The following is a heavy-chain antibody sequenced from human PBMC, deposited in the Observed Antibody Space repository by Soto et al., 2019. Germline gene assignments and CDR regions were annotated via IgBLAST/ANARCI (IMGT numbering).Heavy chain of an antibody. V-gene: IGHV3-23*01. CDR1: GFTFSSYA. CDR3: AKDRDCSSTSCYTTPLFDY. CDR2: ISGSGGST. Sequence: GGSLRLSCAASGFTFSSYAMSWVRQAPGKGLEWVSAISGSGGSTYYADSVKGRFTISRDNSKNTLYLQMNSLRAEDTAVYYCAKDRDCSSTSCYTTPLFDYWGQGTLVTVSS. J-gene: IGHJ4*02. D-gene: IGHD2-2*02.